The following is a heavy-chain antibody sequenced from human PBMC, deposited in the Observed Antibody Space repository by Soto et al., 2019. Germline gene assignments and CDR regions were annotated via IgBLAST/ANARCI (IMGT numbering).Heavy chain of an antibody. Sequence: SETLSLTCSLSGGSIFGYYCSFIRHPPVKALEWIGYVSYSGSTDYHPSLKSRVSISIDTSKNQFSLKMISVTAADTAVYYCARHGSDSGWFFFDPWGQGALVTVSS. CDR2: VSYSGST. CDR3: ARHGSDSGWFFFDP. D-gene: IGHD6-19*01. V-gene: IGHV4-59*08. CDR1: GGSIFGYY. J-gene: IGHJ5*02.